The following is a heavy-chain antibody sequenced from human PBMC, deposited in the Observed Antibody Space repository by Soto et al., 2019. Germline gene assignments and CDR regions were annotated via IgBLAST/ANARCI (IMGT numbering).Heavy chain of an antibody. CDR2: ISYDGSNK. V-gene: IGHV3-30-3*01. J-gene: IGHJ4*02. D-gene: IGHD2-8*01. Sequence: GGSLRLSCAASGFTFSSYAMHWVRQAPGKGLEWVAVISYDGSNKYYADSVKGRFTISRDNSKNTLYLQMNSLRAEDTAVYYCARDTNVVYFDYWGQGTLVTVSS. CDR3: ARDTNVVYFDY. CDR1: GFTFSSYA.